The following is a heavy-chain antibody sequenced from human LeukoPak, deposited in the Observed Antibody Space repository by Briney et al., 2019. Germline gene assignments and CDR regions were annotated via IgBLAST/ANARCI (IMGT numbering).Heavy chain of an antibody. Sequence: GGSLRLSCAASGFTFSSYSMNWVRQAPGKGLEWVSAISGSGGSTYYADSVKGRFTISRDNSKNTLYLQMNSLRAEDTAVYYCAKTPYSNPFRVPFDYWGQGTLVTVSS. D-gene: IGHD4-11*01. CDR3: AKTPYSNPFRVPFDY. CDR2: ISGSGGST. J-gene: IGHJ4*02. V-gene: IGHV3-23*01. CDR1: GFTFSSYS.